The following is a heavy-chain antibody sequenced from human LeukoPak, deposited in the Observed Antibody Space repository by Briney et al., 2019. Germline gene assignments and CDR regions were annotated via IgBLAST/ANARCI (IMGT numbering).Heavy chain of an antibody. Sequence: GASVKVSCKASGYTFNTYGINWVRQAPGQGLEWMEWISAYNGNTNYAQNFQGRITLTTDTSTSTAYMELTSLRFDDTAVYYWARDGRQWVPLNWFDPWGQGTLVIVSS. CDR3: ARDGRQWVPLNWFDP. J-gene: IGHJ5*02. CDR2: ISAYNGNT. D-gene: IGHD6-19*01. CDR1: GYTFNTYG. V-gene: IGHV1-18*04.